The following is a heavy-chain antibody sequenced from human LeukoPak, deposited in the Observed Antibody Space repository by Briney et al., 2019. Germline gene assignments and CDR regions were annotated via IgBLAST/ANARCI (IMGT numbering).Heavy chain of an antibody. CDR3: ARDVGLWFGELSGTNWFDP. J-gene: IGHJ5*02. CDR2: IYHSGRT. V-gene: IGHV4-4*02. D-gene: IGHD3-10*01. CDR1: GGSISSSNW. Sequence: SETLSLTCAVSGGSISSSNWWSWVRQSPGKGLEWLGEIYHSGRTNYNPSLKSRVTISVDTSKNQFSLKLSSVTAADTAVYYCARDVGLWFGELSGTNWFDPWGQGTLVTVSS.